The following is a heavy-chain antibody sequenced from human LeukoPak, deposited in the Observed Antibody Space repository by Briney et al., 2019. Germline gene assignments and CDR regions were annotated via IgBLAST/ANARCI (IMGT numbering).Heavy chain of an antibody. CDR1: GYSFTTYW. J-gene: IGHJ4*02. CDR3: ARLSETSTIGGFDD. D-gene: IGHD5-24*01. CDR2: IYPGDSNT. Sequence: GESLKISCKGSGYSFTTYWIAWVRQMLGKGLEWMGIIYPGDSNTRYSPSFQGQVTISADKSISTAYLQWSSLRASDTAMYYCARLSETSTIGGFDDWGQGTLVTVSS. V-gene: IGHV5-51*01.